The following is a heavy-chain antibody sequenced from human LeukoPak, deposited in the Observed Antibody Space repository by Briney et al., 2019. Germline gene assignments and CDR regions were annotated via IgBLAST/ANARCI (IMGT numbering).Heavy chain of an antibody. J-gene: IGHJ5*02. CDR2: INPNSGGT. CDR1: GYTFTGYY. CDR3: ARGRGGPAVLFNWFDP. Sequence: ASVKVSCKASGYTFTGYYMHWVRQAPGQGLEWMGWINPNSGGTNYAQKFQGRVTMTTDTSISTAYMELSRLRSDDTAVYYCARGRGGPAVLFNWFDPWGQGTLVTVSS. D-gene: IGHD2-2*01. V-gene: IGHV1-2*02.